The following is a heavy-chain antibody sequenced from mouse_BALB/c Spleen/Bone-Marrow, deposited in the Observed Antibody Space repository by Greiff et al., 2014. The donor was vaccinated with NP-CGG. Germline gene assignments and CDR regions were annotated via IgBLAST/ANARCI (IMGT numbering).Heavy chain of an antibody. J-gene: IGHJ4*01. CDR1: GFSLTTYG. D-gene: IGHD1-2*01. Sequence: VQRVESGPGLVAPSQSLSITCTVSGFSLTTYGVHWIRQPPGKGLGWLGVIWPDGSTNYNSALMSRLSIRKDNSKSQVFLKMNSLQTDDTAMYYCARITTATGAMDYWGQGTSVTVSS. CDR2: IWPDGST. V-gene: IGHV2-9*02. CDR3: ARITTATGAMDY.